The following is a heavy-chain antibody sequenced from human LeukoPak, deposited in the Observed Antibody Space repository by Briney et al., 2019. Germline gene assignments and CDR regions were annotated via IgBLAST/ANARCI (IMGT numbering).Heavy chain of an antibody. J-gene: IGHJ4*01. D-gene: IGHD5/OR15-5a*01. V-gene: IGHV4-38-2*02. Sequence: ASETLSLTCSVSSSSISGDYFWTWIRPSPGKVLEWIGTFHHSGSTYYNPSLKSRVTILSDASKNHFPLNLRSVTAADTAVYYCASATHLSVLGDYWGHGTLVTVSS. CDR2: FHHSGST. CDR1: SSSISGDYF. CDR3: ASATHLSVLGDY.